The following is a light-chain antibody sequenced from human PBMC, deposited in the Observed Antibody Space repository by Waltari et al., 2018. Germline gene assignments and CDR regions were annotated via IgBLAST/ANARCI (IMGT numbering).Light chain of an antibody. V-gene: IGLV4-69*01. J-gene: IGLJ3*02. CDR3: QTWDTDTQV. CDR1: RGPINYV. CDR2: IDTDGSH. Sequence: QLVLTQSPSASPSLGASVTFTCPLGRGPINYVVTWHQQQTGKGPRYLMKIDTDGSHTKGDGIPDRFSGSSSGAERYLIISSLQSEDEADYYCQTWDTDTQVFGGGTRLTVL.